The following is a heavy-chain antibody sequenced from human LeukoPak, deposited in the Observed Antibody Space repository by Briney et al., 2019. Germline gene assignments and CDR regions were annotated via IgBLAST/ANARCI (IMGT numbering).Heavy chain of an antibody. CDR3: ARGDWQLAHDY. CDR1: GGTFSSYA. CDR2: IIPIFGTA. J-gene: IGHJ4*02. V-gene: IGHV1-69*06. D-gene: IGHD6-6*01. Sequence: ASVKVSCKASGGTFSSYAISWVRQAPGQGLEWMGGIIPIFGTANYAQKFQGRVTITADRSTSTAYMELSSLRSEDTAVYYCARGDWQLAHDYWGQGTLVTVSS.